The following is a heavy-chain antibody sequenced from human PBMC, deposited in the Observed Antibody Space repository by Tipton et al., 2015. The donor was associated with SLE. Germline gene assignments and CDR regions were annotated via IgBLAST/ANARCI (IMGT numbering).Heavy chain of an antibody. V-gene: IGHV4-34*01. J-gene: IGHJ5*02. CDR3: ARVLSPFIAVAGRDWFDP. D-gene: IGHD6-19*01. CDR2: IYHSGST. CDR1: GGSFSGYY. Sequence: TLSLTCAVYGGSFSGYYWSWIRQPPGKGLEWIGEIYHSGSTNYNPSLKSRVTISVDTSKNQFSLKLSSVTAADTAVYYCARVLSPFIAVAGRDWFDPWGQGTLVTVSS.